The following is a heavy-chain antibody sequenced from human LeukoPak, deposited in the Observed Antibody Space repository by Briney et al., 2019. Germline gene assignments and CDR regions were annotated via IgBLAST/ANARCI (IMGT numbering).Heavy chain of an antibody. J-gene: IGHJ3*02. CDR3: ARGTYGTDAFDI. CDR2: VYYSGST. V-gene: IGHV4-59*01. D-gene: IGHD4-17*01. Sequence: SETLSLTCAVSGGSIINFYWSRIRQPPGKGLEWIGHVYYSGSTNYNPSLKSRVTISVDTSKNQFSLKLSSVTAADTAVYYCARGTYGTDAFDIWGQGTMVTVSS. CDR1: GGSIINFY.